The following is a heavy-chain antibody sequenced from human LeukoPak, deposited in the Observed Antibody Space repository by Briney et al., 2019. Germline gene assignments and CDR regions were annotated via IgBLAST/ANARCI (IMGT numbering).Heavy chain of an antibody. CDR2: ISGGST. V-gene: IGHV3-38-3*01. CDR1: GFPFPTYA. D-gene: IGHD5-12*01. Sequence: GGSLRLSCVASGFPFPTYAMMWVRQAPGKGLEWVSSISGGSTYYADSRKGRFTISRDNSKNTLYLQMNSLRAEDTAVYYCARDVVLRYSGYDSYYYGMDVWGQGTTVTVSS. J-gene: IGHJ6*02. CDR3: ARDVVLRYSGYDSYYYGMDV.